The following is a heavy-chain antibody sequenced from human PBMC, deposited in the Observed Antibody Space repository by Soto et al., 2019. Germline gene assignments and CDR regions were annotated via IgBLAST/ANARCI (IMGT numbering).Heavy chain of an antibody. CDR1: GFTFSSNS. Sequence: LRLSCAASGFTFSSNSMSWVRQAPVKGLEWISYIDSRSGTIYYADSVKGRFTISRDNAKNSLYLQMNSLRDEDTAVYYCAREVLTASYWGQGTLVTVSS. CDR2: IDSRSGTI. J-gene: IGHJ4*02. D-gene: IGHD2-8*01. CDR3: AREVLTASY. V-gene: IGHV3-48*02.